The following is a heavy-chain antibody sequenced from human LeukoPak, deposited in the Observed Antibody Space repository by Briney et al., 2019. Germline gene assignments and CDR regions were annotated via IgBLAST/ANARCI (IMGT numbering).Heavy chain of an antibody. CDR3: ARDKGYCSGGSCYYWFDP. CDR1: GYTFKSHG. J-gene: IGHJ5*02. Sequence: ASVKVSCKASGYTFKSHGISWVRQAPGQGLEWMGWISVYNGNTNYAQKFQGRVTMTTDTSTRPAYMELRSLRSDDTAVYYCARDKGYCSGGSCYYWFDPWGQGTLVTVSS. D-gene: IGHD2-15*01. V-gene: IGHV1-18*04. CDR2: ISVYNGNT.